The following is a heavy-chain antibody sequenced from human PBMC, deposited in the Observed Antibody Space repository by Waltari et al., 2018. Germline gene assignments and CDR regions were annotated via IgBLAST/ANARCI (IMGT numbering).Heavy chain of an antibody. Sequence: QVQLVQSGAEAKKPGSSVKVSCKSSGDHFANYAICWVRQAPGQGVEWMGGIIPMFNTSNYAQKFKDRVTITKDESTTTAFMELSGLRFDDTAIYYCARTLPPDNKSWHYYFGMDVWGQGTTVTVSS. V-gene: IGHV1-69*05. CDR3: ARTLPPDNKSWHYYFGMDV. D-gene: IGHD1-1*01. J-gene: IGHJ6*02. CDR1: GDHFANYA. CDR2: IIPMFNTS.